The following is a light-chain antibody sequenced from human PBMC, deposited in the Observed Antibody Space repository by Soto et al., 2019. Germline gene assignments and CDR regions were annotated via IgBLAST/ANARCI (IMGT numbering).Light chain of an antibody. CDR3: QQYASSPQP. CDR1: PSVSSSY. J-gene: IGKJ1*01. V-gene: IGKV3-20*01. Sequence: EIGLTQSPGTLSLSPGERATLSCRASPSVSSSYLAWYQQKPGQAPRLLIYVASSRATGIPDRFSGSGSGTDFTLTISRLELEDFAVDYCQQYASSPQPVGQGTKVELK. CDR2: VAS.